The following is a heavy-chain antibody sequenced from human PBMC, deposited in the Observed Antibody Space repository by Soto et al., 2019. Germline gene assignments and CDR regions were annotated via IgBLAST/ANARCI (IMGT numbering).Heavy chain of an antibody. CDR3: GGGSGGAARD. J-gene: IGHJ4*02. D-gene: IGHD3-16*01. Sequence: QVQLVQSGAEVKKPGSSVKVSCKASGGTFSSYTISWVRQAPGQGLEWMGRIIPILGIANYAQKFQGRVTITADKSTSTPDLELSSLGCEDAAVYYWGGGSGGAARDWGQGTLVTVSS. CDR1: GGTFSSYT. CDR2: IIPILGIA. V-gene: IGHV1-69*02.